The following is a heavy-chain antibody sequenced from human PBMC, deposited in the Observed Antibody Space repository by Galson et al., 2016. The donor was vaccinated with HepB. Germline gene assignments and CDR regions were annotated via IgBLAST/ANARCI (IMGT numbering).Heavy chain of an antibody. D-gene: IGHD1-1*01. CDR3: ARDVEDLNDAFDL. Sequence: TLSLTCTVSGVSITSGDYYWSWIRQRPDKGLERIGYISDTGSTFYHPSLKSRVTISIDTSKNQFYLSLKSVTAADTAMYYCARDVEDLNDAFDLWGQGTLVTVSS. CDR1: GVSITSGDYY. V-gene: IGHV4-31*03. CDR2: ISDTGST. J-gene: IGHJ3*01.